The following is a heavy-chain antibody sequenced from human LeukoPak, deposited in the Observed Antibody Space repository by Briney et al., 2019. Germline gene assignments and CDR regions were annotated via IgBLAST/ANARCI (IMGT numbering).Heavy chain of an antibody. Sequence: GASVKVSCKVSGYTLTELSMHWVRQAPGKGLEWMGGFDPKDGETIYAQKFQGRVTMTEYTSTDTAYMELSSLRSEDTAVYYCATKSLRGYSGYDLGYWGQGTLVTVSS. J-gene: IGHJ4*02. V-gene: IGHV1-24*01. CDR1: GYTLTELS. D-gene: IGHD5-12*01. CDR2: FDPKDGET. CDR3: ATKSLRGYSGYDLGY.